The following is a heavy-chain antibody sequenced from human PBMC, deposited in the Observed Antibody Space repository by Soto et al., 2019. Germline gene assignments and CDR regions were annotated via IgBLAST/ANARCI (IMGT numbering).Heavy chain of an antibody. CDR1: GGSISSYY. V-gene: IGHV4-59*01. D-gene: IGHD3-22*01. CDR2: IYYSGST. CDR3: ARDIGGYYDSSSYAN. J-gene: IGHJ4*02. Sequence: SETLSLTCTVSGGSISSYYWSWIRQPPGKGLEWIGYIYYSGSTNYNPSLKSRVTISVDTSKNQFSLKLSSATAADTAVYYCARDIGGYYDSSSYANWGQGTLVTVSS.